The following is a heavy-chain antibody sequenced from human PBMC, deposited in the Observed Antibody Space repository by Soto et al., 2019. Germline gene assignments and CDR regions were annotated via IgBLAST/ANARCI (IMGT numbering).Heavy chain of an antibody. CDR1: GAYLSTDY. Sequence: QVQLQESGPGLVRPSETLSLTCTVSGAYLSTDYWSWIRQPPGKRPEWIGYIFNSGSTNQNPSLKGRVSISMDTSRNQFSLRLRSVTAADTAVDYCARTDYYKIGHDYWGPGTRVTVSS. CDR2: IFNSGST. V-gene: IGHV4-59*01. D-gene: IGHD3-9*01. CDR3: ARTDYYKIGHDY. J-gene: IGHJ4*02.